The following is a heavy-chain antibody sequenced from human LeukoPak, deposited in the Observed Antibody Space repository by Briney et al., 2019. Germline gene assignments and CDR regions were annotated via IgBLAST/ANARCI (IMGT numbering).Heavy chain of an antibody. D-gene: IGHD2/OR15-2a*01. V-gene: IGHV5-51*01. J-gene: IGHJ3*02. CDR3: ARHLGRNTFDI. CDR1: GYSFISYW. Sequence: GESLKISCKGSGYSFISYWIGWVRQMPGKGLEWMGIIYPGDSDARYSPSFQGQVTMSVDKSISTAYLQWSSLKASDTAMYYCARHLGRNTFDIWGQGTMVTVSS. CDR2: IYPGDSDA.